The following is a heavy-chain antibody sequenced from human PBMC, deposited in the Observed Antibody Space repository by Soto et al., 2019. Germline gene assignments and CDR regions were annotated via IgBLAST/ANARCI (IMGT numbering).Heavy chain of an antibody. V-gene: IGHV3-23*01. Sequence: PGGSLRLSCAASGFTFSPYAMTWVRQAPGKGLEWVSSIGAGGDYTYYAASVKGRFTISRDNSKNTLYLQMNSLRGEDTAVYYCAKERSRSGSLYYGMDVWGQGTTVTVSS. CDR2: IGAGGDYT. D-gene: IGHD6-19*01. CDR3: AKERSRSGSLYYGMDV. CDR1: GFTFSPYA. J-gene: IGHJ6*02.